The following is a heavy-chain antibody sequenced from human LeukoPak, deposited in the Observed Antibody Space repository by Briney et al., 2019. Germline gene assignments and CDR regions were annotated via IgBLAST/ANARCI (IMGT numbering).Heavy chain of an antibody. V-gene: IGHV3-15*01. J-gene: IGHJ4*02. D-gene: IGHD3-3*01. CDR2: INSKTDGGTT. Sequence: PGGSLRLSCAASGFTFSDVWMSWVRQAPGKGLEWVGRINSKTDGGTTDYAAPVKGRFTISRDNSKNTLYLQMNSLRAEDTAVYYCAKGYDFWSGAVDYWGQGTLVTVSS. CDR3: AKGYDFWSGAVDY. CDR1: GFTFSDVW.